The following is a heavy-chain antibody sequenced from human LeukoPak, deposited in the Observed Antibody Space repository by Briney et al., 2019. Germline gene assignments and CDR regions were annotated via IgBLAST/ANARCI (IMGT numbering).Heavy chain of an antibody. CDR3: ARDHSMIVVVDAFDI. D-gene: IGHD3-22*01. CDR2: ISSSSSYI. CDR1: GDSITTNS. V-gene: IGHV3-21*01. J-gene: IGHJ3*02. Sequence: ETLSLTCTVSGDSITTNSYYWGWIRQAPGKGLEWVSSISSSSSYIYYADSVKGRFTISRDNAKNSLYLQMNSLRAEDTAVYYCARDHSMIVVVDAFDIWGQGTMVTVSS.